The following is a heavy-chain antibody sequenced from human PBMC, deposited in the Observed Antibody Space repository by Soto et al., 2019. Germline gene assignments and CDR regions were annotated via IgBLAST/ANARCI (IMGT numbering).Heavy chain of an antibody. CDR2: IYYSGST. CDR3: ATWRRGGVIPGNYGMVD. D-gene: IGHD3-3*01. V-gene: IGHV4-59*01. Sequence: SETLSLTCTVSGGTISSYDWSWIRQPPGKGLEWIGYIYYSGSTNYNPSLKSRVTISVDTTKNQFSLKLSSLTAADTAVYYCATWRRGGVIPGNYGMVDWDQGTTVTVSS. CDR1: GGTISSYD. J-gene: IGHJ6*02.